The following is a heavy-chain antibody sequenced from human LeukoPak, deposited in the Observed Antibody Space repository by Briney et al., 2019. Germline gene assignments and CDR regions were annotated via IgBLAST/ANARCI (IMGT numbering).Heavy chain of an antibody. CDR3: ARDCWDYGSGSYCGIDY. J-gene: IGHJ4*02. CDR2: ITSSSNYI. CDR1: GFTFSSYN. V-gene: IGHV3-21*03. Sequence: GGSLRLPCAASGFTFSSYNMNWVRQAPGKGLEWVSSITSSSNYIYYADSVKGRFTISRDNAKNSLYLQMNSLRAEDTTVYYCARDCWDYGSGSYCGIDYWGQGTLVTVSS. D-gene: IGHD3-10*01.